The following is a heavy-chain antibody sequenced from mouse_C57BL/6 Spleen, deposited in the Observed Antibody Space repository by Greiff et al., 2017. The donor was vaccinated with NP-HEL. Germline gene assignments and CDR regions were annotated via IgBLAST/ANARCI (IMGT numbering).Heavy chain of an antibody. Sequence: QVQLKQPGAELVRPGSSVKLSCKASGYTFTSYWMDWVKQRPGQGLEWIGNIYPSDSETHYNQKFKDKATLTVDKASSTAYMQLSSLTSEDSAVYYCARYGDYDGLVFDVWGTGTTVTVSS. V-gene: IGHV1-61*01. CDR3: ARYGDYDGLVFDV. CDR2: IYPSDSET. CDR1: GYTFTSYW. J-gene: IGHJ1*03. D-gene: IGHD2-4*01.